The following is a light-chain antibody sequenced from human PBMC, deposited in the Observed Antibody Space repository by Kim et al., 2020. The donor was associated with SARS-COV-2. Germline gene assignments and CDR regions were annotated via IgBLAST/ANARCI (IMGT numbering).Light chain of an antibody. J-gene: IGKJ1*01. CDR3: QKYDSASRT. Sequence: ASVGDRVTITCRASQGISNYLAWYQQKPGKAPSLLIYAASTLHSEVPSRFSGSGSETDFTLTISSLQSGDVTTYYCQKYDSASRTFGQGTKVDIK. CDR1: QGISNY. CDR2: AAS. V-gene: IGKV1-27*01.